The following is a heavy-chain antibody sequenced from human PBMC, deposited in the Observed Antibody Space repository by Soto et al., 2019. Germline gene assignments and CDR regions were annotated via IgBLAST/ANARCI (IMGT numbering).Heavy chain of an antibody. J-gene: IGHJ4*02. V-gene: IGHV4-31*11. CDR3: ARGVIF. Sequence: SETLSLTCAVSGASINSGVYYWSWIRQHPGKGLEWIGYIYFSGTTSYNPSLQSRVTISRDKSRNQLSLNLSSVTAADTAVYYCARGVIFWGQGTLVTVSS. D-gene: IGHD3-10*01. CDR2: IYFSGTT. CDR1: GASINSGVYY.